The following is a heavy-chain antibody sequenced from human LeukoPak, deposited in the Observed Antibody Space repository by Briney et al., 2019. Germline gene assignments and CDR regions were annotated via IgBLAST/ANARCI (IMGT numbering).Heavy chain of an antibody. V-gene: IGHV1-18*01. Sequence: ASVKVSCKASGYTCTSYGINWLRQAPGQGLEWMGWISTYNGNTNYSQKLQGRVTMTTDTSTSTAYMELRSLRSDDTAVYYCARAPITVAGSALWYWGQGTLVTVSS. D-gene: IGHD6-19*01. CDR2: ISTYNGNT. CDR3: ARAPITVAGSALWY. J-gene: IGHJ4*02. CDR1: GYTCTSYG.